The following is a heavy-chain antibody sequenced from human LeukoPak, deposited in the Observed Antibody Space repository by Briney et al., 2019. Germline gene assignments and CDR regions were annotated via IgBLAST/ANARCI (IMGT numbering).Heavy chain of an antibody. CDR2: IYSSGSA. CDR1: GGSISGYY. J-gene: IGHJ5*02. CDR3: ARLHASRAEEFDP. V-gene: IGHV4-59*03. Sequence: SETLSLTCTVSGGSISGYYWSWIRQPPGKGLEWIGYIYSSGSASYNPSLISRVTILVDTSKNQFSLTLTSVTAADTAVYYCARLHASRAEEFDPWGQGTLVTVSS. D-gene: IGHD3-16*01.